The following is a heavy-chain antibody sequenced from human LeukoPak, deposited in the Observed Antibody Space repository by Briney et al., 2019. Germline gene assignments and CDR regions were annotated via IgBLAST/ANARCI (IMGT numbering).Heavy chain of an antibody. CDR3: ARRRAMDRSDAFDI. D-gene: IGHD2-2*03. J-gene: IGHJ3*02. CDR2: VYYTGST. V-gene: IGHV4-59*08. CDR1: GFTFSYYS. Sequence: NPGGSLRLSCAASGFTFSYYSMNWIRQPPGKGLEWIGYVYYTGSTNYNPSLKSRVTISVDASKKHFSLNLSSVTAADTAVYYCARRRAMDRSDAFDIWGQGTMVTVSS.